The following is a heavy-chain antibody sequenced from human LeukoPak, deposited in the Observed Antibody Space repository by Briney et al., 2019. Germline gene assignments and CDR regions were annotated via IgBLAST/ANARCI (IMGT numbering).Heavy chain of an antibody. CDR3: ARASLEMDTTLFDY. J-gene: IGHJ4*02. D-gene: IGHD5-24*01. CDR2: IYYSGST. V-gene: IGHV4-30-4*08. CDR1: GGSISSGDYY. Sequence: SQTLSLTCTVSGGSISSGDYYWSWIRQPPGKGLEWIGYIYYSGSTYYNPSLKSRVTISVDTSKNQSSLKLSSVTAADTAVYYCARASLEMDTTLFDYWGRGTLVTVSS.